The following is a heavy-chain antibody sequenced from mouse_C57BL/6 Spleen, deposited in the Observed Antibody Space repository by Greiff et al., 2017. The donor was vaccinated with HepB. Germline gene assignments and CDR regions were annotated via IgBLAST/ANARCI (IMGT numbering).Heavy chain of an antibody. J-gene: IGHJ3*01. CDR1: GYTFTSYW. CDR3: ARKGDYGSRLWFAY. CDR2: IDPSDSYT. V-gene: IGHV1-50*01. D-gene: IGHD1-1*01. Sequence: VQLQQPGAELVKPGASVKLSCKASGYTFTSYWMQWVKQRPGQGLEWIGEIDPSDSYTNYNQKFKGKATLTVDTSSSTAYMQLSSLTSEDSAVYYCARKGDYGSRLWFAYWGQGTLVTVSA.